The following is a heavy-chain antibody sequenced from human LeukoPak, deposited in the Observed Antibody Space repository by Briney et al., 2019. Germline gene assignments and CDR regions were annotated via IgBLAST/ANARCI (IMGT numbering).Heavy chain of an antibody. D-gene: IGHD5-18*01. Sequence: GGSLRLSCAASGFTFSSYSMNWVRQAPGKGLEWVSSTSSSSSYIYYADSVKGRFTISRDNAKNSLYLQMNSLRAEDTAVYYCARATARKYFDYWGQGTLVTVSS. J-gene: IGHJ4*02. CDR3: ARATARKYFDY. V-gene: IGHV3-21*01. CDR2: TSSSSSYI. CDR1: GFTFSSYS.